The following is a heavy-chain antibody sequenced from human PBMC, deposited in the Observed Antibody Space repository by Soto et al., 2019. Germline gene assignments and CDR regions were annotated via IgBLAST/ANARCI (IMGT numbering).Heavy chain of an antibody. CDR1: GGSISSGGYY. J-gene: IGHJ6*02. V-gene: IGHV4-31*03. CDR2: IYYSGST. Sequence: PSETLSLTCTVSGGSISSGGYYWSWIRQHPGKGLEWIGYIYYSGSTYYNPSLKSRVTISVDTSKNQFSLKLSSVTAADTAVYYCARDSYVSYYYYGMDVWGQGTTVTVSS. CDR3: ARDSYVSYYYYGMDV. D-gene: IGHD5-18*01.